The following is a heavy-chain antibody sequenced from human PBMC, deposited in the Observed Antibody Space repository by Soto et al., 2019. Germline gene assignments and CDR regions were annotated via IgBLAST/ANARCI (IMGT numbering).Heavy chain of an antibody. CDR2: ISGPGGST. D-gene: IGHD6-19*01. V-gene: IGHV3-23*01. J-gene: IGHJ4*02. CDR1: GFTFSNYA. CDR3: ARDERIAVAGTDN. Sequence: EVRLLESGGGLVQPGGSLRLSCAASGFTFSNYAMTWVRQAAGKGLEWVSSISGPGGSTYYTDSVQGRFTISRDKSKHTLFLQMNTLRAEDTALYYCARDERIAVAGTDNWGQGILVTVTS.